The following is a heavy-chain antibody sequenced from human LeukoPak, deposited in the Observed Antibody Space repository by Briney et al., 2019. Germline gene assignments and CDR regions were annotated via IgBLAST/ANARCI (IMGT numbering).Heavy chain of an antibody. J-gene: IGHJ6*02. D-gene: IGHD3-22*01. CDR3: ASPTNYDSSGYYFQYYYYGMDV. CDR2: IYSGGST. V-gene: IGHV3-66*01. Sequence: GGSLRLSCAASGFTVSSNYMSWVRQAPGKGLEWVSVIYSGGSTYYADSVKGRFTISRDNSKNTLYLQMNSLRAEDTAVYYCASPTNYDSSGYYFQYYYYGMDVWGQGTTVTVSS. CDR1: GFTVSSNY.